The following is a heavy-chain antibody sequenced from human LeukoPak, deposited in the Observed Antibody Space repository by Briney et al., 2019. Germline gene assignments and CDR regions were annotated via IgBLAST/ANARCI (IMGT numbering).Heavy chain of an antibody. CDR2: IYTSGST. Sequence: SETLSLTCTVSGGSISSYYWSWIRQPAGKGLEWIGRIYTSGSTNYNPSLKSRVTMSVDTSKNQFSLKLSSVTAADMAVYYCARERDVLLWFGELLPLYYYYYMDVWGKGTTVTVSS. CDR3: ARERDVLLWFGELLPLYYYYYMDV. J-gene: IGHJ6*03. CDR1: GGSISSYY. V-gene: IGHV4-4*07. D-gene: IGHD3-10*01.